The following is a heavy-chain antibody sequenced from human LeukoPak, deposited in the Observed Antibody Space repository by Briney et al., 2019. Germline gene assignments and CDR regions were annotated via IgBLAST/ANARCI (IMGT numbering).Heavy chain of an antibody. D-gene: IGHD4/OR15-4a*01. CDR3: ARATWYGGNPSGAFDI. CDR2: INPSGGST. Sequence: ASVKVSCKASGYTFTSYYIYWVRQAPGQGLEWMGIINPSGGSTDYAQKFQGRVTMTRDTSTTTVYMELSSLRSEDTAVYYCARATWYGGNPSGAFDIWGQGTMVTVSS. J-gene: IGHJ3*02. CDR1: GYTFTSYY. V-gene: IGHV1-46*01.